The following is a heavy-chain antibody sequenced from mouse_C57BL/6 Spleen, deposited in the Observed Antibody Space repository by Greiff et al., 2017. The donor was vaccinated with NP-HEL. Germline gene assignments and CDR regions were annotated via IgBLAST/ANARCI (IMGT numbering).Heavy chain of an antibody. CDR2: FYPGSGSI. D-gene: IGHD1-1*01. J-gene: IGHJ2*01. V-gene: IGHV1-62-2*01. Sequence: LQESGAELVKPGASVKLSCKASGYTFTAYTIHWVKQRSGQGLEWIGWFYPGSGSIKYNEKFKDQATLTADKSSSTVYRELSRLTSEYAAGYVCARHEDTGDRDYWGQGTTLTVSS. CDR3: ARHEDTGDRDY. CDR1: GYTFTAYT.